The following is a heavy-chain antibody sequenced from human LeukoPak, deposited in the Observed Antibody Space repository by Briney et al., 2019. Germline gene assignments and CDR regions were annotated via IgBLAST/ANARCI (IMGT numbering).Heavy chain of an antibody. CDR3: ARDGPAVAGTWYFDY. D-gene: IGHD6-19*01. J-gene: IGHJ4*02. CDR1: GLTFSSYA. Sequence: PGGSLRLSCAASGLTFSSYAMHWVRQAPGKGLEWVAVISYDGSNKYYADSVKGRFTISRDNSKNTLYLQMNSLRAEDTAVYYCARDGPAVAGTWYFDYWGQGTLVTVSS. V-gene: IGHV3-30-3*01. CDR2: ISYDGSNK.